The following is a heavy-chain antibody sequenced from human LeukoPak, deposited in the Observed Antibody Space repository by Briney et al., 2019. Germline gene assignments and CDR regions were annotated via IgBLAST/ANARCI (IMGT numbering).Heavy chain of an antibody. Sequence: GGPLRLSCAVSGFTFSSYWMSWVRQAPGKGLEWVATIKPDGSEKSYVDSVKGRFTFSRDNAKNSLYLQMNSLRAEDTAFYYCARHGGRSFDYWGQGTPVTVSS. D-gene: IGHD1-26*01. V-gene: IGHV3-7*02. CDR2: IKPDGSEK. CDR3: ARHGGRSFDY. CDR1: GFTFSSYW. J-gene: IGHJ4*02.